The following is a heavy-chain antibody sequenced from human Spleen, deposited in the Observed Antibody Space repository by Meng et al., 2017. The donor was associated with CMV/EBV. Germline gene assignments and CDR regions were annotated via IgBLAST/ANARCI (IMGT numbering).Heavy chain of an antibody. D-gene: IGHD3-3*01. V-gene: IGHV3-23*01. CDR1: GFTFSSYG. J-gene: IGHJ6*02. CDR2: ISGSGGSF. CDR3: AKDRYLEWFSMDV. Sequence: GESLKISCAASGFTFSSYGMHWVRQVPGKGLEWVSSISGSGGSFYYAADSVKGQFTISRDNSKNTLYLQMNSLRAEDTAVYYCAKDRYLEWFSMDVWGQGTTVTVSS.